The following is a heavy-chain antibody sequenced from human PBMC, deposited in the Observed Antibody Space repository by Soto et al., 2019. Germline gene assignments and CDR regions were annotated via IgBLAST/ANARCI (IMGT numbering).Heavy chain of an antibody. Sequence: QVQLQESGPGLVKPSETLSLTCTVSGGSISSYYWSWIRQPPGKGLEWIGYIYYSGSTNYNPSLKSRVTLSVDTSKNQFSLKLSSVTAADTAVYYCARSSILYDILTGYYAGYFDYWGQGTLVTVSS. CDR2: IYYSGST. D-gene: IGHD3-9*01. J-gene: IGHJ4*02. CDR1: GGSISSYY. V-gene: IGHV4-59*01. CDR3: ARSSILYDILTGYYAGYFDY.